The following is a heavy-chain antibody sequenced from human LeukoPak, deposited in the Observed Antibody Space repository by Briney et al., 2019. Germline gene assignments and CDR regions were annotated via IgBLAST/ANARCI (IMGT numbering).Heavy chain of an antibody. J-gene: IGHJ6*02. V-gene: IGHV1-2*02. D-gene: IGHD2-8*01. CDR3: ARDVVLMVYAVYGMDV. CDR1: GYTFTGYY. CDR2: INPNSGGT. Sequence: ASVKVSCKASGYTFTGYYMHWVRQAPGQGLEWIGWINPNSGGTNYAQKFQGRVTMTRDTSISTAYMELSRLRSDDTAVYYCARDVVLMVYAVYGMDVWGQGTTVTVSS.